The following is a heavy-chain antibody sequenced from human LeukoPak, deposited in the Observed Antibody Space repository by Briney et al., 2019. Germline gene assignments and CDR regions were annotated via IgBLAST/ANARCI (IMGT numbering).Heavy chain of an antibody. J-gene: IGHJ3*02. D-gene: IGHD1-26*01. CDR3: ARDRGSYVGAFDI. CDR2: IYSGGST. CDR1: GFTFSSYA. Sequence: PGGSLRLSCAASGFTFSSYAMRWVSQAPGKGLEWVSVIYSGGSTYYADSVKGRFTISRDNAKNSLYLQMNSLRAEDTAVYYCARDRGSYVGAFDIWGQGTMVTVSS. V-gene: IGHV3-23*03.